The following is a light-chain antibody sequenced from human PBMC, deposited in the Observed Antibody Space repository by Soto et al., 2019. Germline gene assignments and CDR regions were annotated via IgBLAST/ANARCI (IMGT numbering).Light chain of an antibody. Sequence: EIVMTQSPATLSVSPGERVTLSCRARQSVSSNLAWYQQKPGQAPRLLIYGASTRATGIPARFSGSGAGTEFTLTTSSLQSEDVAVYYCQQYNNWPLTFGGGTKVEIK. V-gene: IGKV3-15*01. CDR1: QSVSSN. CDR3: QQYNNWPLT. J-gene: IGKJ4*01. CDR2: GAS.